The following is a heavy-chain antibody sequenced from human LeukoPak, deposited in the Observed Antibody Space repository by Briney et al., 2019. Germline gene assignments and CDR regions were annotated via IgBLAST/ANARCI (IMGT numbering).Heavy chain of an antibody. Sequence: GGSLRLSCAASGFTFSSYAMSWVRQPPGRGLDGVAWVSVIGGGTYHEDSVKGRFTISRDNSKNTLYLQMNSLRAEDTAVYYCAKAGGHYDILTGYLYYYYYMDVWGKGTTVTVSS. V-gene: IGHV3-23*01. CDR2: VSVIGGGT. J-gene: IGHJ6*03. D-gene: IGHD3-9*01. CDR1: GFTFSSYA. CDR3: AKAGGHYDILTGYLYYYYYMDV.